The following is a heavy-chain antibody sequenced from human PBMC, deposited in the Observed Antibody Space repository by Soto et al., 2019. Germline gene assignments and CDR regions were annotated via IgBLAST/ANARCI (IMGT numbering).Heavy chain of an antibody. CDR1: GFTFSSYG. CDR3: AKDSKYERNWFDP. CDR2: ISYDGSNK. D-gene: IGHD2-2*01. V-gene: IGHV3-30*18. J-gene: IGHJ5*02. Sequence: QVQLVESGGGVVQPGRSLRLSCAASGFTFSSYGMHWVRQAPGKGLEGVAVISYDGSNKYYADSVKGRFTISRDNSKNTLYLQMNSLRAEDTDVYYCAKDSKYERNWFDPWGQGTLVTVSS.